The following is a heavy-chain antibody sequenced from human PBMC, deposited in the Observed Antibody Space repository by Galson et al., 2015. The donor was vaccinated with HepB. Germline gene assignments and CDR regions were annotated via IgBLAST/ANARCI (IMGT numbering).Heavy chain of an antibody. V-gene: IGHV3-9*01. J-gene: IGHJ4*02. CDR3: AKDMSVLLTVSRH. CDR1: GFSFDGYA. Sequence: SLRLSCAASGFSFDGYAMHWVRQAPGKGLEWVAGISWNSGDIAYADSVKGRFTISRDDAKNSLYLQMNSLRAEDTALYYCAKDMSVLLTVSRHWGQGTLVTVSS. D-gene: IGHD3-10*01. CDR2: ISWNSGDI.